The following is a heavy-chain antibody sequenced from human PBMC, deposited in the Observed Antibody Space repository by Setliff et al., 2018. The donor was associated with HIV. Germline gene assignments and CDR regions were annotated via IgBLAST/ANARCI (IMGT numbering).Heavy chain of an antibody. V-gene: IGHV4-61*01. Sequence: SSETLSLTCAVSGYSISSGYYWSWIRQPPGKGLEWIGYIYYTGSTNYNPSLRGRVTISVDTSKKQFSLKLSSVTAADTAVYFCARETRSGWYDLAYWGQGTLVTVSS. CDR2: IYYTGST. D-gene: IGHD6-19*01. J-gene: IGHJ4*02. CDR3: ARETRSGWYDLAY. CDR1: GYSISSGYY.